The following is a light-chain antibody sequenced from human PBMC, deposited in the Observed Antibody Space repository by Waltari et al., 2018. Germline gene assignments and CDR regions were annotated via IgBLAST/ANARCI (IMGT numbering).Light chain of an antibody. J-gene: IGKJ3*01. CDR1: QNILCSAKNKSN. V-gene: IGKV4-1*01. CDR2: SAS. CDR3: QQYSDTPT. Sequence: DIVLTQSPDSLAVSLGERATITCRSSQNILCSAKNKSNLAWYQQKPRQPPKLLIYSASIRDYGVPDRFRGSGSGRDFTLTITSLQAEDVAMYYCQQYSDTPTFGPGTRVDIK.